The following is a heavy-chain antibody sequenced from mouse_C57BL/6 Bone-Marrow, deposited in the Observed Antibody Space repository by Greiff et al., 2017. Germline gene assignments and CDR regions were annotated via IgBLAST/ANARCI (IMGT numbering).Heavy chain of an antibody. D-gene: IGHD1-1*01. V-gene: IGHV1-82*01. Sequence: VQLQQSGPELVKPGASVKISCKASGYAFSSSWMNWVKQRPGKGLEWIGRIYPGDGDTNYNGKFKGKATLTADKSSSTAYMQLSSLTSEDSAVYFCARNIIYYYGSGFAYWGQGTLVTVSA. CDR1: GYAFSSSW. CDR2: IYPGDGDT. J-gene: IGHJ3*01. CDR3: ARNIIYYYGSGFAY.